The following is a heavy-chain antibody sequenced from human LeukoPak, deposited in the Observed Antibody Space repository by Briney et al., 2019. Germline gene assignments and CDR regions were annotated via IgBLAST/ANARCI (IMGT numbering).Heavy chain of an antibody. D-gene: IGHD6-13*01. CDR2: INPSGGST. CDR1: GYTFTSYY. Sequence: ASVKVSCKASGYTFTSYYMHWVRQAPGQGLEWMGIINPSGGSTSYAQKFQGRVTMTRDTSTSTVYTELSSLRSEDTAVYYCARSVIAAAALDYWGQGTLVTVSS. J-gene: IGHJ4*02. CDR3: ARSVIAAAALDY. V-gene: IGHV1-46*01.